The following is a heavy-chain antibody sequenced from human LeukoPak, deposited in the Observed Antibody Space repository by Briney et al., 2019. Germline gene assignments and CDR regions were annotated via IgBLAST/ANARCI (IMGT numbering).Heavy chain of an antibody. V-gene: IGHV3-15*01. CDR1: GFTFSSYG. D-gene: IGHD3-10*01. CDR3: ITAGGSN. CDR2: IKSKTDGGTT. J-gene: IGHJ4*02. Sequence: PGGSLRLSCAASGFTFSSYGMHWVRQAPGKGLEWVGRIKSKTDGGTTDYAAPVKGRFTISRDDSKNTLCLQMNSLKTEDTAVYCCITAGGSNWGQGTLVTVSS.